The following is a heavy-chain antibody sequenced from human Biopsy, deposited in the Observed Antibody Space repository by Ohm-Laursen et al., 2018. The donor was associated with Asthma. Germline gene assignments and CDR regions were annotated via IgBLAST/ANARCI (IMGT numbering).Heavy chain of an antibody. CDR2: ISVYNGNT. D-gene: IGHD3-10*01. CDR3: ARAVDYSHYYGIDV. J-gene: IGHJ6*02. CDR1: GYTVNSAG. V-gene: IGHV1-18*01. Sequence: SVKASCKTSGYTVNSAGITWVRQAPGQGLEWMGWISVYNGNTKVAQKLQDRVTMITDTSTSTAYMELRSLRSDDTAVYFCARAVDYSHYYGIDVWGQGPTVTVS.